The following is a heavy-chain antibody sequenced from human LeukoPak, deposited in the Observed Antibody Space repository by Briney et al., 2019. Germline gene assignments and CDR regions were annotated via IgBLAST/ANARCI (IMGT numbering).Heavy chain of an antibody. J-gene: IGHJ6*02. Sequence: ASVTVSCKASGYTFTSYDINWVRQAPGQGLEWMGWMNPNSGNTGYAQKFQGRVTMTRNTSISTAYMELSSLRSEDTAVYYCARVYPGYCSGGSCYQRYGMDVWGQGTTVTVSS. CDR1: GYTFTSYD. D-gene: IGHD2-15*01. CDR3: ARVYPGYCSGGSCYQRYGMDV. CDR2: MNPNSGNT. V-gene: IGHV1-8*01.